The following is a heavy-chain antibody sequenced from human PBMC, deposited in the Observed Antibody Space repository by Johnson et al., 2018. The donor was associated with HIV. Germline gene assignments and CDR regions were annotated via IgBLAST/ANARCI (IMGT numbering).Heavy chain of an antibody. J-gene: IGHJ3*02. CDR3: AKDQWSSSWTNDAFDI. Sequence: EVQLVESGGGLVQPRGSLRLSCAASGFTFSDCAMSWVRQAPGKGLEWVSIIYSGGRTYHADSVKGRFTLSRDNSKNTLYLQMNSLRAEDTAVYYCAKDQWSSSWTNDAFDIWGQGTMVTVSS. CDR2: IYSGGRT. CDR1: GFTFSDCA. D-gene: IGHD6-13*01. V-gene: IGHV3-23*03.